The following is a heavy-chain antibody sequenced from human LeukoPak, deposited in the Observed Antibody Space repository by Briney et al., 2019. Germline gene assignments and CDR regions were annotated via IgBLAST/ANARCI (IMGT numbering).Heavy chain of an antibody. Sequence: SETLSLTCTVSGGSISSSSYYWGWIRQPPGKGLEWIGSIYYSGSTYYNPSLKSRVTISVDTSKNQFSLKLSSVTAADTAVYYCARQVQQLVLTVDYWGQGTLVIVSS. V-gene: IGHV4-39*01. J-gene: IGHJ4*02. D-gene: IGHD6-13*01. CDR2: IYYSGST. CDR1: GGSISSSSYY. CDR3: ARQVQQLVLTVDY.